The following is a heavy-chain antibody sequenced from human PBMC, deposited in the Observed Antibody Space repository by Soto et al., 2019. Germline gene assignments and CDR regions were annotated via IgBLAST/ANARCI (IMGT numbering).Heavy chain of an antibody. CDR2: IHPSGST. V-gene: IGHV4-34*01. Sequence: SETLSLTCAVSGRSLSDYYWPWIRQSPGKGLEWIGEIHPSGSTYYNPSLRSRVTISVDTSKNQFSLKLTSLTAADTAIYYCARGRDEYKLGNVWGHGTTVTVSS. J-gene: IGHJ6*02. CDR1: GRSLSDYY. CDR3: ARGRDEYKLGNV. D-gene: IGHD1-1*01.